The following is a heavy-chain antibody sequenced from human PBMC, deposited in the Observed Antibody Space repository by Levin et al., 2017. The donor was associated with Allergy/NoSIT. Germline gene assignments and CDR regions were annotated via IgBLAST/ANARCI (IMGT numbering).Heavy chain of an antibody. CDR1: GYSISRGYY. Sequence: SETLSLTCSVSGYSISRGYYWGWIRQPPGKGLEWIGGMYHSGSTYDNPSLKSRVIISVDTSKNQFSLRLRSVTAADTAVYYCARIPHKTVSGVDILDGMDVWGQGTTVTVSS. D-gene: IGHD3-3*01. V-gene: IGHV4-38-2*02. CDR3: ARIPHKTVSGVDILDGMDV. CDR2: MYHSGST. J-gene: IGHJ6*02.